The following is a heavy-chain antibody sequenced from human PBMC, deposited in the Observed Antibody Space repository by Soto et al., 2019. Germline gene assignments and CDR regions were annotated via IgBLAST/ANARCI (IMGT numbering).Heavy chain of an antibody. V-gene: IGHV4-59*01. J-gene: IGHJ6*03. CDR3: ARYRSYCSGASCYGGSNYYYDMDV. CDR1: GGSISRYY. CDR2: IYYNGST. Sequence: QVQLQESGPGLVKPSDALSVTCTASGGSISRYYCSWIRQPPGKGLGWLGYIYYNGSTNYNPSLKSRVTRSVDTSNRQFSMKLRSVTAADTAVYCCARYRSYCSGASCYGGSNYYYDMDVWGKGTKVTVSS. D-gene: IGHD2-2*01.